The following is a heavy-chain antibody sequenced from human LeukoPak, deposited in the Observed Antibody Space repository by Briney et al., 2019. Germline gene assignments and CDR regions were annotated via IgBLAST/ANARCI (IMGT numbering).Heavy chain of an antibody. CDR1: GFTFSSYA. CDR3: ARLKQQLYYFDY. Sequence: PGGSLGLSCAASGFTFSSYAMSWVRQMPGKGLEWMGIIYPGDSDTRYSPSFQGQVTISADKSISTAYLQWSSLKASDTAMYYCARLKQQLYYFDYWGQGTLVTVSS. J-gene: IGHJ4*02. CDR2: IYPGDSDT. D-gene: IGHD6-13*01. V-gene: IGHV5-51*01.